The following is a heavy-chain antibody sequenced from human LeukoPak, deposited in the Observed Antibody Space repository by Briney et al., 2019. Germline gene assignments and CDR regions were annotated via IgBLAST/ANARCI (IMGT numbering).Heavy chain of an antibody. CDR2: ISDTGATI. CDR3: ATFYDSSGRDY. V-gene: IGHV3-48*03. J-gene: IGHJ4*02. D-gene: IGHD3-22*01. Sequence: GGSLRLSCAASGFTFNSYEMNWVRQAPGKGLEWVSYISDTGATIYYADSVKGRFTVSRDNAKNSLYLQMNSLRAEDTAIYYCATFYDSSGRDYWGQGALVTVSS. CDR1: GFTFNSYE.